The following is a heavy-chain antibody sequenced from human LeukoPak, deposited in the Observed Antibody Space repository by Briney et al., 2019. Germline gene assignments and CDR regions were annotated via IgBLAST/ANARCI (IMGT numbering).Heavy chain of an antibody. J-gene: IGHJ4*02. D-gene: IGHD2-2*01. CDR1: GGSISSSSYY. CDR3: ARIVPAAMLDY. V-gene: IGHV4-39*01. Sequence: PSETLSLTCTVSGGSISSSSYYWGWLRQPPGKGLEWIGSIYYSGSTYYNPSLKSRVTISVDTSKNQFSLKLSSVTAADTAVYYCARIVPAAMLDYWGQGTLVTVSS. CDR2: IYYSGST.